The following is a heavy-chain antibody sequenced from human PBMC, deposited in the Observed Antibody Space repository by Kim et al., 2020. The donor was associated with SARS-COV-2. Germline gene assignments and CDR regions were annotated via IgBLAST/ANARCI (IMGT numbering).Heavy chain of an antibody. J-gene: IGHJ3*02. CDR2: IYPGDSDT. V-gene: IGHV5-51*01. CDR1: GYSFTSYW. CDR3: ASRPTVTTLNADAFDI. Sequence: GESLKISCKGSGYSFTSYWIGWVRQMPGKGLEWMGIIYPGDSDTRYSPSFQGQVTISADKSISTAYLQWSSLKASDTAMYYCASRPTVTTLNADAFDIWGQGTMVTVSS. D-gene: IGHD4-17*01.